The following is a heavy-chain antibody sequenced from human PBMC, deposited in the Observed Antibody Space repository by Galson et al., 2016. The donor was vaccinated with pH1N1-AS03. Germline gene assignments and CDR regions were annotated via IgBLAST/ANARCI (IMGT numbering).Heavy chain of an antibody. CDR2: ISSDGSNK. Sequence: SLRLSCAGSGFTFGPYAMHWVRQAPGKGLEWVAVISSDGSNKYYSDSGKGRFTISRDNSKSTLYLQMNSLRAEEAAVYYCARETVVGTGFEYWGQGTLVTVSS. CDR1: GFTFGPYA. J-gene: IGHJ4*02. V-gene: IGHV3-30*04. CDR3: ARETVVGTGFEY. D-gene: IGHD6-19*01.